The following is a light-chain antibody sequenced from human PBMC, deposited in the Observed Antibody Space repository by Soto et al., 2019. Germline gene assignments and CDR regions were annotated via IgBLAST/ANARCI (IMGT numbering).Light chain of an antibody. CDR3: QQYYSTMYT. V-gene: IGKV4-1*01. J-gene: IGKJ2*01. CDR2: WAS. CDR1: QSGLYSSNNRDS. Sequence: DIVMTQSPDSLAVSLGERATINCKSSQSGLYSSNNRDSLAWYQQKPGLPPKLLIYWASIRASGVPDRFSGGGSGTDFTLTISSLQAEDVAVYYCQQYYSTMYTFGQGTKLEIK.